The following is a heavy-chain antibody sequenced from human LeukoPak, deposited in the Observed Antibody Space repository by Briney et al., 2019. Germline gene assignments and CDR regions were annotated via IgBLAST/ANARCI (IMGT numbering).Heavy chain of an antibody. V-gene: IGHV5-51*01. CDR3: AIRPTTGWNWNDNYFDY. CDR2: IYPGDSDT. D-gene: IGHD1-1*01. CDR1: GYSFINYW. J-gene: IGHJ4*01. Sequence: GESLKIPCKGSGYSFINYWFGWVRQMPGKGLEGMGIIYPGDSDTRHSPSFQGQVTISAEKSVSTAYPQWSSLKASDTARYCCAIRPTTGWNWNDNYFDYGGEGTLVTVSS.